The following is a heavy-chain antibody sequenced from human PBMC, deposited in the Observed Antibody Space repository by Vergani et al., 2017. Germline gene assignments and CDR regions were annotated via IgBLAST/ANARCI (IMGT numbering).Heavy chain of an antibody. CDR1: GGSISSNY. CDR2: IYYSGST. V-gene: IGHV4-59*01. Sequence: QVQLQESGPGLVKPSETLSLTCTVSGGSISSNYWSWIRQPPGKGLEWSGYIYYSGSTNYNPSLKSRVTISVDTSKTQFSLKLSSVTAADPAVYYCARGDTAPVYWGQGTLVTVSS. J-gene: IGHJ4*02. D-gene: IGHD5-18*01. CDR3: ARGDTAPVY.